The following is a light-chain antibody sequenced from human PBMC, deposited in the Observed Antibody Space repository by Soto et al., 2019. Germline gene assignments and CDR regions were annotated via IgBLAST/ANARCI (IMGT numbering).Light chain of an antibody. Sequence: QSVLTQPPSVSGAPGQRVTISCTGSSSNIGAGYDVHWYQHLPGTAPRVLIYGNRNRPSGLPDRFSASKSGTSASLAITGLQAEDEADYYCHSYDSSLSISVFGGGTKLTVL. CDR3: HSYDSSLSISV. CDR2: GNR. J-gene: IGLJ2*01. CDR1: SSNIGAGYD. V-gene: IGLV1-40*01.